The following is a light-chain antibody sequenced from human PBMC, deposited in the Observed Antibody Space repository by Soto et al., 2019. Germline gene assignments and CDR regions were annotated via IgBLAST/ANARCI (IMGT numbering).Light chain of an antibody. J-gene: IGLJ2*01. CDR3: SSYTSSSTYVV. Sequence: QSVLTQPASVSGSPGQPIPIPCTGTTSKVGGYNYVSWYQQHPGKAPKLMIYDVSNRPSGVSNRFSGSKSGNTASLTISGLQAEDEADYYCSSYTSSSTYVVFGGGTKLTVL. CDR1: TSKVGGYNY. CDR2: DVS. V-gene: IGLV2-14*01.